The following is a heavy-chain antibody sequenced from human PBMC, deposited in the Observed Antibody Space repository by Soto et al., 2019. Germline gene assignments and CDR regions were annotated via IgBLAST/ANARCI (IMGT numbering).Heavy chain of an antibody. Sequence: PGGSLRLSCAASGFTFTSYSMNWVRQAPGKGLEWVSSISDGSDYIVYADSMKGRFTISRDNSRNILYLEMNSLRVEDTAVYYCARDPGQDEAMDYWGQGTLVTVSS. CDR2: ISDGSDYI. J-gene: IGHJ4*02. CDR1: GFTFTSYS. V-gene: IGHV3-21*01. CDR3: ARDPGQDEAMDY.